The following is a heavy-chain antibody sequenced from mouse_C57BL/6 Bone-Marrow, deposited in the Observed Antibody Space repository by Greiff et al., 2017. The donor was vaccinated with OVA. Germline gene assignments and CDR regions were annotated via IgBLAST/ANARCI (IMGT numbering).Heavy chain of an antibody. J-gene: IGHJ4*01. Sequence: EVMLVESGEGLVKPGGSLKLSCAASGFTFSSYAMSWVRQTPEKRLEWVAYISSGGDYIYYADTVKGLFTISRDNARNTLYLQMSSLTSEDTAMYYCTRDDYSNYHYAMDYWGQGTSVTVSS. CDR1: GFTFSSYA. CDR3: TRDDYSNYHYAMDY. D-gene: IGHD2-5*01. V-gene: IGHV5-9-1*02. CDR2: ISSGGDYI.